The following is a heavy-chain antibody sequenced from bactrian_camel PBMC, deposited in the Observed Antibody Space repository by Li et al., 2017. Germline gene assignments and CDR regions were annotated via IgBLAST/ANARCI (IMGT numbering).Heavy chain of an antibody. CDR1: LTTTC. J-gene: IGHJ4*01. CDR3: AAGPLYGAGGSWYREWDRERWYDY. V-gene: IGHV3S53*01. Sequence: HVQLVESGGGSVQAGGSLRLSCTTSLTTTCAAWFRQAPGKQREGVAGIFISSGRTEYTDSAKGRFTISQDLARNTVYLQMNNLKPEDTAMYYCAAGPLYGAGGSWYREWDRERWYDYWGQGTQVTVS. CDR2: IFISSGRT. D-gene: IGHD6*01.